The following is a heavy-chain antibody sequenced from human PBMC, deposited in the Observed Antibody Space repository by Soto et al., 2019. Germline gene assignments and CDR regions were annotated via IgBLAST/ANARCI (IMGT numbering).Heavy chain of an antibody. CDR2: ILYNGTIK. Sequence: GGSLRLSCVASGFTFGSYGMHWVRQAPGKGLEWVAYILYNGTIKSYGDSVKSRFIISRDNTKSTMYLQMNSLRAEDTATYHCAKEMTTNPFEYWGQGALVTVSS. V-gene: IGHV3-30*02. CDR3: AKEMTTNPFEY. J-gene: IGHJ4*02. CDR1: GFTFGSYG. D-gene: IGHD4-17*01.